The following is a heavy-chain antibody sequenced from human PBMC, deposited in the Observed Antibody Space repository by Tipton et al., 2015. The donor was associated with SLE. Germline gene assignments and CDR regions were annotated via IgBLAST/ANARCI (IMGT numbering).Heavy chain of an antibody. CDR2: VYHSGST. Sequence: TLSLTCTVSGYSISSDYYWGWIRQPPGKGLEWIGSVYHSGSTYYNPSLKSRVTISVDTSKNQFSLKLNSVTAADTAVYYCARAGLGYTYYYYMDVWGKGTTVTVSS. V-gene: IGHV4-38-2*02. D-gene: IGHD5-18*01. J-gene: IGHJ6*03. CDR1: GYSISSDYY. CDR3: ARAGLGYTYYYYMDV.